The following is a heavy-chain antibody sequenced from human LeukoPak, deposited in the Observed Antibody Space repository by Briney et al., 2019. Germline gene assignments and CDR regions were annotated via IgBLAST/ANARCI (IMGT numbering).Heavy chain of an antibody. Sequence: GGSLRLSCAASGFTFSSYVMSWVRQAPGKGLEWVANIRQDGSEKYYVDSVKGRFTISRDNAKNSLYLQMNSLRAEDTAVYYCARWDYGGNPFDYWGQGTLVTVSS. CDR2: IRQDGSEK. CDR3: ARWDYGGNPFDY. V-gene: IGHV3-7*01. J-gene: IGHJ4*02. D-gene: IGHD4-23*01. CDR1: GFTFSSYV.